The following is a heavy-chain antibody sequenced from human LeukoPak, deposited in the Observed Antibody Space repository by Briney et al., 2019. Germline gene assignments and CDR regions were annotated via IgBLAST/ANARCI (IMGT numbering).Heavy chain of an antibody. J-gene: IGHJ4*02. V-gene: IGHV3-73*01. Sequence: GGSLKLSCTASGFTFSGSAMHWVRQASGKGLEWLGRIRSKADSYTTAYAASVKGRFIVSRDDSKNTAYLQMNSLKTEDTAVYYCRAAADLNDYWGQGTLVTVSS. D-gene: IGHD6-13*01. CDR2: IRSKADSYTT. CDR3: RAAADLNDY. CDR1: GFTFSGSA.